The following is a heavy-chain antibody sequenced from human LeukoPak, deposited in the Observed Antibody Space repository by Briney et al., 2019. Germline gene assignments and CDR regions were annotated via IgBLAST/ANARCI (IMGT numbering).Heavy chain of an antibody. D-gene: IGHD4-11*01. Sequence: PGGSLRLSCAASGFTFSSYAMSWVRQAPGKGLEWVSGIGAGGTFTYYADSVKGRFTIFRDNSRNTLYLQMNSLRADDTAVYYCAKDLDYTTYGYYSDYWGQGTLVTVSS. V-gene: IGHV3-23*01. CDR1: GFTFSSYA. CDR2: IGAGGTFT. CDR3: AKDLDYTTYGYYSDY. J-gene: IGHJ4*02.